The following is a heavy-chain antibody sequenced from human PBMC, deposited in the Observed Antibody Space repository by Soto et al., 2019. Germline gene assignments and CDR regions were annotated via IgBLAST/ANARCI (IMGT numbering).Heavy chain of an antibody. CDR1: GGSISSYY. CDR2: IYYSGST. CDR3: ARLLGYCSGGSCYRYYFDY. J-gene: IGHJ4*02. D-gene: IGHD2-15*01. V-gene: IGHV4-59*08. Sequence: SETLSLTCTVSGGSISSYYWSWIRQPPGKGLEWIGYIYYSGSTNYNPSLKSRVTISVDTSKNQFSLKLGSVTAADTAVYYCARLLGYCSGGSCYRYYFDYWGQGTLVTVSS.